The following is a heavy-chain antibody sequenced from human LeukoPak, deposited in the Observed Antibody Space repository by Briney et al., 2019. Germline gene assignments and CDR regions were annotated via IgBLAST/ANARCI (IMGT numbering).Heavy chain of an antibody. Sequence: PGGSLRLSCAASGFTLRTYAMNWVRQAPGKGLEWVSAIGGTGDSTYYADSVKGRFTISRDISKNTIYLQMNSLRAEDTAVYYCAKGPPTVRFLEWLPVTDYWGQGTLVTVSS. CDR2: IGGTGDST. V-gene: IGHV3-23*01. CDR3: AKGPPTVRFLEWLPVTDY. CDR1: GFTLRTYA. D-gene: IGHD3-3*01. J-gene: IGHJ4*02.